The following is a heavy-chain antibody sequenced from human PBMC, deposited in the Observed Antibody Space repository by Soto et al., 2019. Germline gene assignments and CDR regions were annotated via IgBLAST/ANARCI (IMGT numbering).Heavy chain of an antibody. Sequence: QVQLVQSGAEVKKPGASVKVSCTASGYTFTSYGISWVRQAPGQGLERMGWISAYNGNTNDAQKHQGRVTSTTDTSTSTAYMELRSLRSDDTAVYYCARDDSSSFQRVYYYYGMDVWGHGTTDTV. D-gene: IGHD6-6*01. CDR3: ARDDSSSFQRVYYYYGMDV. CDR2: ISAYNGNT. J-gene: IGHJ6*02. V-gene: IGHV1-18*01. CDR1: GYTFTSYG.